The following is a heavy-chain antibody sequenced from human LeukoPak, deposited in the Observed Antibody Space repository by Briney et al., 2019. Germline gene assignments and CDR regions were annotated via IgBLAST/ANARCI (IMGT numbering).Heavy chain of an antibody. CDR2: ISGSGGST. CDR1: GFTFSSYA. Sequence: GGSLRLSCAASGFTFSSYAMSWVRQAPGKGLEWVSAISGSGGSTYYADSVKGRFTISRDNSKNTLYLKMNSLRAEDTAVYYCAKDSRGYSYGLFYFDYWGQGTLVTVSS. J-gene: IGHJ4*02. V-gene: IGHV3-23*01. CDR3: AKDSRGYSYGLFYFDY. D-gene: IGHD5-18*01.